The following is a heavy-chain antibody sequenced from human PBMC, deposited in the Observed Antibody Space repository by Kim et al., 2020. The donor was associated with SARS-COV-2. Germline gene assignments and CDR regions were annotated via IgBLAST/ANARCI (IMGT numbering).Heavy chain of an antibody. J-gene: IGHJ4*02. D-gene: IGHD6-19*01. Sequence: GGSLRLSCTASGFTFNNYWMNWVRQAPGKGLEWVANIKEDGSEKYYVESVKGRFTISRDNAKNSLYLQMNSLRAEDTAVYYCARDLSVAGNNWGQGTLVT. CDR1: GFTFNNYW. CDR3: ARDLSVAGNN. CDR2: IKEDGSEK. V-gene: IGHV3-7*03.